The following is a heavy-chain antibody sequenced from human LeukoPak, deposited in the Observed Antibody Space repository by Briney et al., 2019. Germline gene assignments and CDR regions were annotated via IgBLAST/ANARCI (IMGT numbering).Heavy chain of an antibody. Sequence: KAGGSLRLSCAASGFTFSTYNMNWVRQAPGKGLEWVSSISSSSTYIYYADSVKGRFTISRDNAKNSLDLQMNSLRAEDTAVYYCARGPYPDYWGHGTLVTVSS. J-gene: IGHJ4*01. CDR1: GFTFSTYN. CDR2: ISSSSTYI. CDR3: ARGPYPDY. V-gene: IGHV3-21*01.